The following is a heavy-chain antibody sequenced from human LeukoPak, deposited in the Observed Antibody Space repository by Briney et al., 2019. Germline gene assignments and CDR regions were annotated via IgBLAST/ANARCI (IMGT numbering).Heavy chain of an antibody. J-gene: IGHJ6*03. D-gene: IGHD5-18*01. CDR2: IYYSGST. CDR3: ARVIRSGYSYGYFNYYYYMDV. CDR1: GGSISSYY. Sequence: SETLSLXCTVSGGSISSYYWSWIRQPPGKGLEWIGYIYYSGSTNYNPSLKSRVTISVDTSKNQFSLKLSSVTAADTAVYYCARVIRSGYSYGYFNYYYYMDVWGKGTTVTVFS. V-gene: IGHV4-59*01.